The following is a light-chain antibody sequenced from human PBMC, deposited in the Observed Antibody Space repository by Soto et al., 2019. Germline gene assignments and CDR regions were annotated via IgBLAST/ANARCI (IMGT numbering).Light chain of an antibody. J-gene: IGKJ4*01. Sequence: DIQMTQSPSSVSASVGDRVTITCRASQGISSWLAWYQQKPGKAPKFLLSHTASSLQSGVPSRFSGSGSGTDFTLTISSLQPEDFATYYCQQANSFPLTFGGGTKVEIK. CDR3: QQANSFPLT. V-gene: IGKV1-12*01. CDR2: TAS. CDR1: QGISSW.